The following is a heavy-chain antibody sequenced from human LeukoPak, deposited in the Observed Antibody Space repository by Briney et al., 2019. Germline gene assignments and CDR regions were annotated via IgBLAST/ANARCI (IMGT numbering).Heavy chain of an antibody. CDR2: IYSSGNT. Sequence: SETLSLICTVSGGSISNSNYYWGWIRQPPEKGLEWIGSIYSSGNTYYNPSLKSRVTMSVDTSKDQFSLNLNFVTAADTAVYYCARHASGSYNNFQHWGQGTLVTVSS. J-gene: IGHJ1*01. CDR3: ARHASGSYNNFQH. V-gene: IGHV4-39*01. D-gene: IGHD1-26*01. CDR1: GGSISNSNYY.